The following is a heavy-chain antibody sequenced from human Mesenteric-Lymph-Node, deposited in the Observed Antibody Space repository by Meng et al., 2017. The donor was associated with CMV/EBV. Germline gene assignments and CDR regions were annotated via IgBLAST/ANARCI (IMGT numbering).Heavy chain of an antibody. D-gene: IGHD3-22*01. CDR2: ISSSGSTI. V-gene: IGHV3-11*04. CDR1: GFTFSDYY. J-gene: IGHJ3*02. Sequence: GGSLRLSCAASGFTFSDYYMSWIRQAPGKGLEWVTYISSSGSTIYYADSVKGRFTISRDNAKNSLYLQMNSLRAEDTAVYYCARVAPYYYDSSGYYYGAFDIWGQGTMVTVSS. CDR3: ARVAPYYYDSSGYYYGAFDI.